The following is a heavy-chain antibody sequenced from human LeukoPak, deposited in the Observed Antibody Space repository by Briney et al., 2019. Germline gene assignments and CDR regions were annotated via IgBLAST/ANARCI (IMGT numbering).Heavy chain of an antibody. CDR1: GFTFSSHW. CDR2: INPDGSST. J-gene: IGHJ4*02. V-gene: IGHV3-74*01. Sequence: GGSLRLSCAASGFTFSSHWMHWVRQAPGKGLVWVSQINPDGSSTTYAVSVKGRLTISRDNAKNTLYLQMNSLRDEDTAVYYCARDLYDFWSGRKYYFDYWGQGTLVAVSS. D-gene: IGHD3-3*01. CDR3: ARDLYDFWSGRKYYFDY.